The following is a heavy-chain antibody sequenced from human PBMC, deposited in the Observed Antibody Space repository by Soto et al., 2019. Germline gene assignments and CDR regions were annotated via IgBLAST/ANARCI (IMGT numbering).Heavy chain of an antibody. J-gene: IGHJ6*02. CDR2: MNPNSGNT. CDR1: GYTFTSYD. V-gene: IGHV1-8*01. D-gene: IGHD3-3*01. Sequence: ASVKVSCKASGYTFTSYDINWVRQATGQGLEWMGWMNPNSGNTGYAQKFQGRGTMHRNTSISTAYMELSSLRYEATAVYYCARVGEGGSRRTYYDFWSGYYSRSVYGMDVWGQGTTVTVSS. CDR3: ARVGEGGSRRTYYDFWSGYYSRSVYGMDV.